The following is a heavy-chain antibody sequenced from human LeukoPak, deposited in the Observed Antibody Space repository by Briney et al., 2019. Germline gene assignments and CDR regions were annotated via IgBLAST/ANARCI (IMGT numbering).Heavy chain of an antibody. CDR3: ARRPPGYSGYYLDY. J-gene: IGHJ4*02. CDR2: ISPNNGDT. Sequence: ASVKVSCKASGYTFTVYYMHWVRQAPGQGLEWMGWISPNNGDTKYARKFQGRVTMTRDTSISTVYMELSRLKSIDTAVYYCARRPPGYSGYYLDYWGQGTLVTVSS. V-gene: IGHV1-2*02. CDR1: GYTFTVYY. D-gene: IGHD5-12*01.